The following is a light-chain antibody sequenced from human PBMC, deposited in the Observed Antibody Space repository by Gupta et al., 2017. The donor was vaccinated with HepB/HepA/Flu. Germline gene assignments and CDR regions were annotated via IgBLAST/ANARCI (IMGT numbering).Light chain of an antibody. CDR3: GAWDSSLNAVV. Sequence: QSVLTQPPSVSAAPGQKVTISFSGKTSNIGSHDVSWYQQLPGAAPKLLIPDNDKRPSGIPDRFSGSRSGSSATLDITELQTGDEADYYCGAWDSSLNAVVFGGGTRLTVL. CDR2: DND. J-gene: IGLJ2*01. V-gene: IGLV1-51*01. CDR1: TSNIGSHD.